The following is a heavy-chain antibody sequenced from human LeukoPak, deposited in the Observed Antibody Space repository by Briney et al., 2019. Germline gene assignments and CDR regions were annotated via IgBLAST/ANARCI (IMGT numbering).Heavy chain of an antibody. CDR3: ARVRGWYYFDY. CDR2: ISYDGSNK. J-gene: IGHJ4*02. Sequence: GGSLRLSCAASGFTFSSYAMHWVRQAPGKGLEWVAVISYDGSNKYYTDSVKGRFTISRDNSKNTLYLQMNSLRAEDTAVYYCARVRGWYYFDYWGQGTLVTVSS. CDR1: GFTFSSYA. V-gene: IGHV3-30-3*01. D-gene: IGHD6-19*01.